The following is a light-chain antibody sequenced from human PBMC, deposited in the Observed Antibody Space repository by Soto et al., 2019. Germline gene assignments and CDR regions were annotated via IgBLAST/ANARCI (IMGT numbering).Light chain of an antibody. CDR2: KAS. V-gene: IGKV1-5*03. CDR1: QSISSW. J-gene: IGKJ1*01. CDR3: QHYNNYPWT. Sequence: DIQMPQSPSTLSASVGDRVTITCRASQSISSWLAWYQQKPGKAPKVLIYKASSLESGVPSRFSGSGSGTEFTLTISSLQPDDFATYYCQHYNNYPWTFGQGTKVEIK.